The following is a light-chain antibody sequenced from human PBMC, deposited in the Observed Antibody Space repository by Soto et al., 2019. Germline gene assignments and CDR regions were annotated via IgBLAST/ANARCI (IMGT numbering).Light chain of an antibody. J-gene: IGLJ2*01. V-gene: IGLV2-14*01. Sequence: QSALTQPASVSGSPGQSITISCTGTSSDVGGYNYVSWYQQHPGKAPQLMIYDVSNRPSGVSNRFSSSKSGNTASLTISGGQAEDEADYYCCSYSSSSTRLFGGGTKLTVL. CDR2: DVS. CDR1: SSDVGGYNY. CDR3: CSYSSSSTRL.